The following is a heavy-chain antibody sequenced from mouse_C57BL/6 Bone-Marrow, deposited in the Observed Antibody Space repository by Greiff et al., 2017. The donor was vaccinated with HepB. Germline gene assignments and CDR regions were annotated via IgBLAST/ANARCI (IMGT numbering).Heavy chain of an antibody. V-gene: IGHV1-64*01. Sequence: QVHVKQPGAELVKPGASVKLSCKASGYTFTSYWMHWVKQRPGQGLEWIGMIHPNSGSTNYNEKFKSKATLTVDKSYSTAYMQLSSLTSEDSAVYYCARDDYAPAYWGQGTLVTVSA. J-gene: IGHJ3*01. D-gene: IGHD2-4*01. CDR1: GYTFTSYW. CDR3: ARDDYAPAY. CDR2: IHPNSGST.